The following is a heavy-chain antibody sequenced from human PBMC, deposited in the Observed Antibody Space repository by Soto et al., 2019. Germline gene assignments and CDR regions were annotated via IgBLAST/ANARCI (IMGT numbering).Heavy chain of an antibody. J-gene: IGHJ4*02. V-gene: IGHV1-18*01. D-gene: IGHD2-2*02. CDR2: ISAYNGNT. CDR1: GYTFTSYG. Sequence: ASVKVSCKASGYTFTSYGISWVRQAPGQGLEWMGWISAYNGNTNYAQKLQGRVTMTTDTSTSTAYMGLRSLRSDDTAVYYCARDEDCSSTSCYSYWGQGTLVTVSS. CDR3: ARDEDCSSTSCYSY.